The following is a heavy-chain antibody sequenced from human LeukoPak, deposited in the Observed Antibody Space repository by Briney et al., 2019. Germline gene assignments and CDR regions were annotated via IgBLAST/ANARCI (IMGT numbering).Heavy chain of an antibody. CDR1: GGSFSGYY. CDR3: ARGESGFYYFDY. Sequence: PSETLSLTCAVYGGSFSGYYWSWIRQPPGKGLEWIGEINHSGSTNYNPSLKSRVTISVDTSKNQFSLKLSSVTAADTAVYYCARGESGFYYFDYWGQGTRVTVSS. D-gene: IGHD6-25*01. V-gene: IGHV4-34*01. J-gene: IGHJ4*02. CDR2: INHSGST.